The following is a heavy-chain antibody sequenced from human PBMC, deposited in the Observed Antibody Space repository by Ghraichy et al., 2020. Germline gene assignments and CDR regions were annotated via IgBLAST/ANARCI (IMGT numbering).Heavy chain of an antibody. Sequence: GESLNISCAASGFTFSSYAMSWVRQAPGKGLEWVSAISTTGGSTYFADSVKGRFTISRDNSKNTLYLQMNSLRAEDTAVYYCAKELLWFGEPGKVCDYWGQGTLVTVSS. D-gene: IGHD3-10*01. CDR1: GFTFSSYA. CDR3: AKELLWFGEPGKVCDY. CDR2: ISTTGGST. V-gene: IGHV3-23*01. J-gene: IGHJ4*02.